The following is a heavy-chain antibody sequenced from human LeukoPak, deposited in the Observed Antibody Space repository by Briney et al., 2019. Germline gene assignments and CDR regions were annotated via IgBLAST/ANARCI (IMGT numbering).Heavy chain of an antibody. CDR1: GYSLTNYW. CDR3: ARHPTQNQGFLEKYYYYGLDV. D-gene: IGHD3-3*01. Sequence: GESLKISCKGSGYSLTNYWIGWVRQMPGRGLEWMGIIYPGDSDTRYSPSFQGHVTISADKSFNTAYLQWSSLKASDTAMYYCARHPTQNQGFLEKYYYYGLDVWGQGTTVSVSS. V-gene: IGHV5-51*01. CDR2: IYPGDSDT. J-gene: IGHJ6*02.